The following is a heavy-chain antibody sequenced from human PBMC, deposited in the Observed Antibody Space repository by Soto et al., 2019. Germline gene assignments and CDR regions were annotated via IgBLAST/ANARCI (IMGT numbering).Heavy chain of an antibody. CDR3: ARLPGYYDSSGYLPAFAFDI. V-gene: IGHV5-51*01. J-gene: IGHJ3*02. D-gene: IGHD3-22*01. Sequence: PGESLKISCKGSGYSFTSYRIGWVRQMPGKGLEWMGIIYPGDSDTRYSPSFQGQVTISADKSISTAYLQWSSLKASDTAMYYCARLPGYYDSSGYLPAFAFDIWGQGTMVTVSS. CDR2: IYPGDSDT. CDR1: GYSFTSYR.